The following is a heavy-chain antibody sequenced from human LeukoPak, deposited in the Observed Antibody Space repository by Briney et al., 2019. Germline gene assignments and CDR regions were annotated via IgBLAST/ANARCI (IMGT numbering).Heavy chain of an antibody. CDR2: ISYDGSNK. V-gene: IGHV3-30-3*01. J-gene: IGHJ3*02. D-gene: IGHD3-22*01. Sequence: PGGCLRLSCAASGFTFSSYAMHWVRQAPGKGLERVAVISYDGSNKYYADSVKGRFTISRDNSKNTLYLQMNSLRAEDTAVYYCARGRKARVISDAFDIWGQGTMVTVSS. CDR3: ARGRKARVISDAFDI. CDR1: GFTFSSYA.